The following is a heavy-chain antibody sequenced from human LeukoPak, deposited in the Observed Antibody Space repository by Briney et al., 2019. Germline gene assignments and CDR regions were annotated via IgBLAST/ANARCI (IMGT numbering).Heavy chain of an antibody. Sequence: PGGSLRLSCAASGFSVSTNYMIWVRQAPGMGLECVSVISNHGTTYYADSVKGRFSISRDNSKNTVFLQMNSLRAEDTALYYCAKGKRPETPYYFDYWGQGTLVTVSS. D-gene: IGHD5-24*01. CDR2: ISNHGTT. CDR3: AKGKRPETPYYFDY. V-gene: IGHV3-53*01. CDR1: GFSVSTNY. J-gene: IGHJ4*02.